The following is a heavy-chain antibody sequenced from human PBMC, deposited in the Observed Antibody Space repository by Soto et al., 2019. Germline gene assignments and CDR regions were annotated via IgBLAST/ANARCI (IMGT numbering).Heavy chain of an antibody. D-gene: IGHD3-3*01. CDR2: IYYSGST. CDR1: GGSISSYY. V-gene: IGHV4-59*01. Sequence: SETLSLTCTVSGGSISSYYGSWIRQPPGKGLEWIGYIYYSGSTNYNPSLKSRVTISVDTSKNQFSLKLSSVTAADTAVYYCARASVATIFFDYWGQGTLVTVSS. CDR3: ARASVATIFFDY. J-gene: IGHJ4*02.